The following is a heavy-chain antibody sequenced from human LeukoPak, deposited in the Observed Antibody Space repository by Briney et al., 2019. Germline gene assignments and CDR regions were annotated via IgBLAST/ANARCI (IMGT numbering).Heavy chain of an antibody. CDR3: VRHRTASDY. CDR2: ISPNSSYI. Sequence: GGSLRLSCAASGFAFSDYTMTWVRQAPGKGLEWVSSISPNSSYIYYSDSLKGRLTISRDNAKNSLYLQMNSLRGEDTAVYYCVRHRTASDYWGQGALVTVSS. D-gene: IGHD3-16*02. CDR1: GFAFSDYT. V-gene: IGHV3-21*01. J-gene: IGHJ4*02.